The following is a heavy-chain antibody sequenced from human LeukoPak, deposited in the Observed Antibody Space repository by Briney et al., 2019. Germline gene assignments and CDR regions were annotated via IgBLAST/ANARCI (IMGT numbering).Heavy chain of an antibody. CDR3: AKVGRSSADYYYYGMDV. Sequence: GRFLRLSCAASGYTFSKYGMHWVRQAPGKGLEWVAVISYDGSNNYYADTVKGRFTISRDNSKNTLYLQMNSLRAEDTAVYYCAKVGRSSADYYYYGMDVWGQGTTVTVSS. D-gene: IGHD2-2*01. J-gene: IGHJ6*02. CDR2: ISYDGSNN. CDR1: GYTFSKYG. V-gene: IGHV3-30*18.